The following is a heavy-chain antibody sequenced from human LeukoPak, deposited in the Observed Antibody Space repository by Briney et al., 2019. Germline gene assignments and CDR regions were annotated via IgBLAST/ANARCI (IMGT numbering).Heavy chain of an antibody. CDR3: AKAIGMGSAGGFDY. CDR1: GFTFSSYA. V-gene: IGHV3-23*01. D-gene: IGHD3-16*02. Sequence: GGSLRLSCAASGFTFSSYAMSWVRQAPRKGLEWVSAISGSGGSTYYADSVKGRFTISRDNSKNTLYLQMNSLRAEDTAVYYCAKAIGMGSAGGFDYWGQGTLVTASS. CDR2: ISGSGGST. J-gene: IGHJ4*02.